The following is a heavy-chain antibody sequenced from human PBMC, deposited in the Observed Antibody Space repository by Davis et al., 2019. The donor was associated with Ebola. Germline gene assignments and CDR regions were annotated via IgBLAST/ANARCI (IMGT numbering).Heavy chain of an antibody. V-gene: IGHV3-7*01. CDR1: GFTLSSYW. CDR3: ARDWVDSSSWYYIWGYFDL. J-gene: IGHJ2*01. Sequence: PGGSLRLSCAASGFTLSSYWMSWVRQAPGKGLEWVANINQDGSEKYFVDSVKGRFTISRDNAKNTLYLQMNSLRAEDTAVYYCARDWVDSSSWYYIWGYFDLWGRGTLVTVSS. CDR2: INQDGSEK. D-gene: IGHD6-13*01.